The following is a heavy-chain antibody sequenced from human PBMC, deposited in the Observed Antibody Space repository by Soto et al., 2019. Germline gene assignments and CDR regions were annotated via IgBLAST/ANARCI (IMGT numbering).Heavy chain of an antibody. CDR1: GFTFSSYA. CDR3: VRDQGREGGKYYYGMDV. CDR2: ISYDGSNK. J-gene: IGHJ6*02. V-gene: IGHV3-30-3*01. Sequence: GGSLRLSCAASGFTFSSYAMHWVRQAPGKGLEWVAVISYDGSNKYYADSVKGRFTISRDNSKNTLYLQMNSLRAEDTAVYYCVRDQGREGGKYYYGMDVWGQGTTVTVSS. D-gene: IGHD3-16*01.